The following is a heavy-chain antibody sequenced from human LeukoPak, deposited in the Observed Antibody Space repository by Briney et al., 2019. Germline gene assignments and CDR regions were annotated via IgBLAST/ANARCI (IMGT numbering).Heavy chain of an antibody. V-gene: IGHV3-30*18. J-gene: IGHJ4*02. D-gene: IGHD3-16*02. CDR1: GFTFSNYG. CDR3: AKGYTDFDY. Sequence: GGSLRLSCAASGFTFSNYGFHWVRQTPGKGLEWVAVISYDGTDKYYADSVKGRFTVSIDNSKNTLYLQMNSLRAEDTAVYYCAKGYTDFDYWGQGTLVTVSS. CDR2: ISYDGTDK.